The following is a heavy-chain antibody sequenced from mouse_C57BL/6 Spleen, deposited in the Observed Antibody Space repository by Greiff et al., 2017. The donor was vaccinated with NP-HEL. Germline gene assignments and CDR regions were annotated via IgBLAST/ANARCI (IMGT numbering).Heavy chain of an antibody. CDR3: AREGSNLYYFDY. Sequence: VQLQQSGAELVKPGASVKISCKASGYAFSSYWMNWVKQRPGKGLEWIGQIYPGDGDTNYNGKFKGKATLTADKSSSTDYMQLSSLTSEDSAVYFCAREGSNLYYFDYWGQGTTLTVSS. D-gene: IGHD2-5*01. CDR2: IYPGDGDT. V-gene: IGHV1-80*01. J-gene: IGHJ2*01. CDR1: GYAFSSYW.